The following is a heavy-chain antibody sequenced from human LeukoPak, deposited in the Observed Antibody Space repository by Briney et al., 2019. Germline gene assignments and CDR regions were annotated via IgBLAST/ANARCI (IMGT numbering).Heavy chain of an antibody. CDR2: IRGSGGST. J-gene: IGHJ1*01. CDR1: GFTFSSYA. Sequence: GGSLRLSCAASGFTFSSYAMNWVHPAPGKGLEWVSTIRGSGGSTYYADSVKGRFTISRDNAKNTLYLQMNSLRAEDTALYYCARSTGEGLAYCGDNCIEYFQHWGQGTLVTVSS. D-gene: IGHD2-21*02. V-gene: IGHV3-23*01. CDR3: ARSTGEGLAYCGDNCIEYFQH.